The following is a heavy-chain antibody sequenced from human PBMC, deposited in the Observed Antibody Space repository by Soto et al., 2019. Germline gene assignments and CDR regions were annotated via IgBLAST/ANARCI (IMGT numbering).Heavy chain of an antibody. Sequence: PGGSLRLSCAASGFTFSSYAMSWVRQAPGKGLEWVSAISGSGGSTYYADSVKGRFTISRDNSKNTLYLQMNSLRAEDTAVYYCAKVPQQWLVAPPDYWGQGTLVTVSS. CDR3: AKVPQQWLVAPPDY. V-gene: IGHV3-23*01. CDR2: ISGSGGST. D-gene: IGHD6-19*01. CDR1: GFTFSSYA. J-gene: IGHJ4*02.